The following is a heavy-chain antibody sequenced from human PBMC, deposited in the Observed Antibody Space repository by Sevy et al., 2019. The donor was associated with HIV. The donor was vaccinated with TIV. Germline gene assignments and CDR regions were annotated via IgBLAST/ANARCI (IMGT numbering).Heavy chain of an antibody. Sequence: GGSLRLSCAASGFIFRNHGMHWVRQAPGKGLEWVAFIRYDGSKTYYADSVKGRLTISRDNYKNTLYLQMNSLGHEDTAVKYSAKDVVAVIVVFNFPQRGHGMDVWGQGTTVTVSS. V-gene: IGHV3-30*02. CDR2: IRYDGSKT. D-gene: IGHD3-22*01. CDR1: GFIFRNHG. J-gene: IGHJ6*02. CDR3: AKDVVAVIVVFNFPQRGHGMDV.